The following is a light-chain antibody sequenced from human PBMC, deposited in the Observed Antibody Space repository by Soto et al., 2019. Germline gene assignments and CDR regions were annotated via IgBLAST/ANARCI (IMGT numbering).Light chain of an antibody. V-gene: IGKV3-15*01. J-gene: IGKJ1*01. CDR2: DAS. Sequence: EIVMTQSPATLSVSPGERATLSCRASQSVSRNLAWYQQKPGQPPRLLIYDASTRATGVPARFGGSGSGTEFTLTISGLQSEDFAVYYCQQYGDSPQTFGPGTKVEI. CDR3: QQYGDSPQT. CDR1: QSVSRN.